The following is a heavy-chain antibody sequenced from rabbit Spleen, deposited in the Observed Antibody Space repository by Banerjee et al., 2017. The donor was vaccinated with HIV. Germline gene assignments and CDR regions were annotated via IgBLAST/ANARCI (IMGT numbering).Heavy chain of an antibody. CDR2: TCTGVTGKT. V-gene: IGHV1S40*01. CDR1: GFSFSSSDC. J-gene: IGHJ6*01. D-gene: IGHD4-1*01. Sequence: QSLEESGGDLVKPGASLTLTCTASGFSFSSSDCMCWVRQAPGKGLEWISCTCTGVTGKTYYASWAKGRFTISKTSSTTVTLQMTSLTAADTATYFCARTWGGASYGHGMDLWGPGTLVTVS. CDR3: ARTWGGASYGHGMDL.